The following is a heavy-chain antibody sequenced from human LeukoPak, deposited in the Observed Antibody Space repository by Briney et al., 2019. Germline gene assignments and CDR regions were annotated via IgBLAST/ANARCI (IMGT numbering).Heavy chain of an antibody. J-gene: IGHJ4*02. D-gene: IGHD1-1*01. V-gene: IGHV3-43*01. CDR3: AKDSSNWAFDY. Sequence: PGGSLRLSCTASGFTFDDYTMHWVRQAPGKGLEWVSLISWDGGSTYYADSVKGRFTISRDNSKNSLYLQMNSLRTEDTALYYCAKDSSNWAFDYWGQGTLVTVSS. CDR2: ISWDGGST. CDR1: GFTFDDYT.